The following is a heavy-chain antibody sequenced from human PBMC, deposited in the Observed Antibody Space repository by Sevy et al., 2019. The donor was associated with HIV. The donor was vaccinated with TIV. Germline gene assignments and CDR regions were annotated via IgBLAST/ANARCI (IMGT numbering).Heavy chain of an antibody. Sequence: GESLKISCGASGFTFDDYGMSWVRQAPGKGLEWVSGINWNGGSTGYADSVQGRFTISRDNAKNSLYLQMNSLRAEDTALYYCARWAPLYYHSSGYYYYFDYWGQGTLVTVSS. J-gene: IGHJ4*02. CDR1: GFTFDDYG. CDR3: ARWAPLYYHSSGYYYYFDY. CDR2: INWNGGST. V-gene: IGHV3-20*04. D-gene: IGHD3-22*01.